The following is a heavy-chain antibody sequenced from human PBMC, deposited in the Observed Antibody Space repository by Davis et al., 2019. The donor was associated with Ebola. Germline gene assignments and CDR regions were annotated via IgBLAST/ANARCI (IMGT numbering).Heavy chain of an antibody. Sequence: PGGSLRLSCAASGFTFSSYAIHWVRQAPGKGLDWVAVISYDGNYGYYADSVRGRSTISRDNSKTTVYLQMNSLRTEDTAIYYCARDHKAGGRPPWAFHIWGQGTMVTVSS. CDR2: ISYDGNYG. J-gene: IGHJ3*02. CDR1: GFTFSSYA. V-gene: IGHV3-30-3*01. D-gene: IGHD1-26*01. CDR3: ARDHKAGGRPPWAFHI.